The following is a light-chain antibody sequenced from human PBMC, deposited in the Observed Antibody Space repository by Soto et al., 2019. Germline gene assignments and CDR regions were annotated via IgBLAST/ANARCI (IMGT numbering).Light chain of an antibody. CDR2: SAS. CDR1: RGIGNA. Sequence: DIQRTQSPSSLSASVGDRVTITCRPSRGIGNALAWYQQKPGTVPKLLIHSASTLQSGVPSRFSGSGSGTDFTLTISSLQPEDVATYFCQQSYSSPWTFGQGTKVDIK. J-gene: IGKJ1*01. CDR3: QQSYSSPWT. V-gene: IGKV1-27*01.